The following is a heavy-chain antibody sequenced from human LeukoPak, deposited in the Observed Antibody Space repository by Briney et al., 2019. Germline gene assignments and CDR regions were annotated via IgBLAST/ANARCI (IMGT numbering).Heavy chain of an antibody. CDR3: ARGTVFGVATNWFDP. Sequence: SETLSLTCSVSDGSISGYYWSWIRQPPGKGLEWIGDMYYSGSTNYNPSLKSRVTISVDTSKKQISLKLNSVTAADTAVYYCARGTVFGVATNWFDPWGQGTLVTVSS. J-gene: IGHJ5*02. CDR2: MYYSGST. D-gene: IGHD3-3*01. V-gene: IGHV4-59*01. CDR1: DGSISGYY.